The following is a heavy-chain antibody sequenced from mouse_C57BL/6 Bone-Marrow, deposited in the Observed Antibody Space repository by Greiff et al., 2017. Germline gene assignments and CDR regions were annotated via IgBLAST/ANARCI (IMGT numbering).Heavy chain of an antibody. CDR3: TTSGYDD. D-gene: IGHD2-2*01. CDR1: GFNIKDDY. V-gene: IGHV14-4*01. CDR2: IEPENGDT. Sequence: DVQLQQSGAELVRPGASVKLSCTASGFNIKDDYMHWVKQRPEQGLEWIGWIEPENGDTEYASKFQGKATITADTSSNTAYLQLSSLTSEDTAVYYCTTSGYDDRGQGTTLTVSS. J-gene: IGHJ2*01.